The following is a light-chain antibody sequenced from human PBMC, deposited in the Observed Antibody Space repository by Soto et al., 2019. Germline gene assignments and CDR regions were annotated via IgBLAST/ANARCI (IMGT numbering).Light chain of an antibody. CDR2: GAS. CDR1: QSVSSN. Sequence: EIVMTQSPATLSVSPGERATLSCRASQSVSSNLAWYQQKPGQAPRLLIYGASTRATGIPARFSGSGSGTEFTLTISSLQSEDFGVYYCQQYNNWPPYTFGKGTKREI. CDR3: QQYNNWPPYT. J-gene: IGKJ2*01. V-gene: IGKV3-15*01.